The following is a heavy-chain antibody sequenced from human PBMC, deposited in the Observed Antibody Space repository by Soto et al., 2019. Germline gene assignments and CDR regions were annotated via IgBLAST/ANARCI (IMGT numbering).Heavy chain of an antibody. J-gene: IGHJ6*02. Sequence: GESLKISCKGSGYSFTSYWIGWVRQMPGKGLEWMGIIYPGDSDTRYSPSFQGQVTISADKTISTAYLQWSSLKASDTAMYYCARIYCSDGSGYSSFYYGMDVWGQGTTVTVPS. CDR2: IYPGDSDT. D-gene: IGHD2-15*01. CDR3: ARIYCSDGSGYSSFYYGMDV. V-gene: IGHV5-51*01. CDR1: GYSFTSYW.